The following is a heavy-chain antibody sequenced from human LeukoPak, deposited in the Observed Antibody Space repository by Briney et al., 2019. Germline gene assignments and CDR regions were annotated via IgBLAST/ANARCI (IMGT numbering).Heavy chain of an antibody. CDR1: GFTFSSYW. J-gene: IGHJ4*02. V-gene: IGHV3-7*04. CDR2: IKQDGSEK. CDR3: ARGLQDYGGNRNYLDY. Sequence: PGGSLRLSCAASGFTFSSYWMSWVRQAPGKGREWVANIKQDGSEKYYVDSVKGRFTISRDNAKNSLYLQMNSLRAEDTAVYYCARGLQDYGGNRNYLDYWGQGTLVTVSS. D-gene: IGHD4-23*01.